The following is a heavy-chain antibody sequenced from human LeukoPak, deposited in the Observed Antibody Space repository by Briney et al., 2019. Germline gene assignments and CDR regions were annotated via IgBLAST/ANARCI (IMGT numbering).Heavy chain of an antibody. Sequence: SETLSLTCAVYGGSFSGYYWSWIRQPPGKGLEWIGEINHSGSTNYNPSLKSRVTISVDTSKNQFSLKLSSVTAADTAVYYCARHDAHGDYAMSDYWGQGTLVTVSS. J-gene: IGHJ4*02. V-gene: IGHV4-34*01. D-gene: IGHD4-17*01. CDR1: GGSFSGYY. CDR2: INHSGST. CDR3: ARHDAHGDYAMSDY.